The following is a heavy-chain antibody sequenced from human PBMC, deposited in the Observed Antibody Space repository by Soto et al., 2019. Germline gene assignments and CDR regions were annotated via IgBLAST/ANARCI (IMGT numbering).Heavy chain of an antibody. CDR1: GFSLRTYG. CDR2: IWYDGTKK. V-gene: IGHV3-33*01. D-gene: IGHD6-19*01. J-gene: IGHJ5*02. Sequence: QVQLVESGGGVVQSGRSLTLSCAASGFSLRTYGMQWLRRAPGKGLEWVAVIWYDGTKKFYANSVKGRSTISKDNSNNILYLQMSGLRAEATAVYYCARDVVTAVAGSVNWVDPWGQGTLVTVSS. CDR3: ARDVVTAVAGSVNWVDP.